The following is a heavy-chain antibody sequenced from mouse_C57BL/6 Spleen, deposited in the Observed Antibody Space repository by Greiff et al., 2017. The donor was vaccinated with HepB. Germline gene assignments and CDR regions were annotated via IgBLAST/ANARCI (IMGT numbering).Heavy chain of an antibody. CDR3: ARGDSSGTGGFAY. V-gene: IGHV5-15*04. D-gene: IGHD3-2*02. J-gene: IGHJ3*01. CDR2: ISNLAYSI. Sequence: EVMLVESGGGLVQPGGSLKLSCAASGFTFSDYGMAWVRQAPRKGPEWVAFISNLAYSIYYADTVTGRFTISRENAKNTLYLEMSSLRSEDTAMYYCARGDSSGTGGFAYWGQGTLVTVSA. CDR1: GFTFSDYG.